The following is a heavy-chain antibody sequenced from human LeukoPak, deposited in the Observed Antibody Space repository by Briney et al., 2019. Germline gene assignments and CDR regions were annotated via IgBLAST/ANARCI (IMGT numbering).Heavy chain of an antibody. V-gene: IGHV4-4*07. CDR1: GGYISIHV. CDR2: IYTSGST. D-gene: IGHD2-21*01. CDR3: AREYSYFDY. Sequence: SDPVSLTGTVSGGYISIHVWSWFRPPAGQGLEWIGRIYTSGSTNYNPSLKSRVTMSVDTSKKQFSLKLGSVTAADMAVYYCAREYSYFDYWGQGTLVTVSS. J-gene: IGHJ4*02.